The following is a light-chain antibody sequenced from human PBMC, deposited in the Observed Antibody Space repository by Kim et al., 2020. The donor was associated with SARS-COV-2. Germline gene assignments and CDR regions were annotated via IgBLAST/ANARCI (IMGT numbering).Light chain of an antibody. Sequence: DIQMTQSPSSLSTSVGDRVIITCQARQDITNYLNCYQQKPGKPPKLLISDASNLETGVPSRFSGSGYGTIFTFTISTRQPEDIATYSCQQYRALPYAFGRGTKLEIK. CDR3: QQYRALPYA. CDR1: QDITNY. V-gene: IGKV1-33*01. J-gene: IGKJ2*01. CDR2: DAS.